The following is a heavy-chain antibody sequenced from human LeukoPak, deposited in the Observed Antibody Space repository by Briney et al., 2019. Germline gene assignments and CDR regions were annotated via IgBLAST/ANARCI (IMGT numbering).Heavy chain of an antibody. CDR2: IYYSGST. J-gene: IGHJ4*02. D-gene: IGHD2-2*01. Sequence: KASQTLSLTCTVSGGSISSGDYYWSWIRQPPGKGLEWIGYIYYSGSTYYNPSLKSRVTISVDTSKNQFSLKLSSVTAADTAVYYCARDAQYCSSTSCYLGFFDYWGQGTLVTVSS. V-gene: IGHV4-30-4*01. CDR3: ARDAQYCSSTSCYLGFFDY. CDR1: GGSISSGDYY.